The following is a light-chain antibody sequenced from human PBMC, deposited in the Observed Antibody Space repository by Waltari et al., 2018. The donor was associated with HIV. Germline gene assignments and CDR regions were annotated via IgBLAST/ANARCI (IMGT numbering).Light chain of an antibody. CDR1: QKILFSSTNKKY. V-gene: IGKV4-1*01. Sequence: DIVLTQSPDSLAVSLGERATMNRKSSQKILFSSTNKKYLSVYQQRPGQPPRLLIYWASSRESGVPERFTGSGSGTNFTLTIIRLQADDVAVYFCQQYYSTPRTFGQGTKV. CDR3: QQYYSTPRT. CDR2: WAS. J-gene: IGKJ1*01.